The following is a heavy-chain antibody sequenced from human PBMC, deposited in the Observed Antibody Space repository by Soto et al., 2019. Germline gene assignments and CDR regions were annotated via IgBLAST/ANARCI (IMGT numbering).Heavy chain of an antibody. CDR2: IYYSGST. CDR3: ARQQDYSYYFDY. Sequence: SETLSLTCTVSGGSISSYYWSWIRQPPGKGLEWIGYIYYSGSTNYNPSLKSRVTISVDTSKNQFSLKLSSVTAADTAVYYRARQQDYSYYFDYWGQGTLVTVSS. D-gene: IGHD2-21*01. CDR1: GGSISSYY. J-gene: IGHJ4*02. V-gene: IGHV4-59*01.